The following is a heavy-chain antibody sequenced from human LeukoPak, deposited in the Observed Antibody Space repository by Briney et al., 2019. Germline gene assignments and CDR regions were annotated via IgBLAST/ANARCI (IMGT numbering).Heavy chain of an antibody. CDR3: ARDYCSGGRCGLDY. D-gene: IGHD2-15*01. V-gene: IGHV3-30-3*01. CDR2: MLYDGTHK. CDR1: EFTFSAYA. Sequence: GGSLRLSCTTSEFTFSAYAMHWVRQAPGKGLEWVAVMLYDGTHKYYADSVKGRFTMSRDNSKNKLYLQMNSLRDEDTAVYYCARDYCSGGRCGLDYWGQGTLVTVSS. J-gene: IGHJ4*02.